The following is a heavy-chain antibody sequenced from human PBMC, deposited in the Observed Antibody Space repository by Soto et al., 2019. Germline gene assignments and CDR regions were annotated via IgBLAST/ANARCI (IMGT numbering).Heavy chain of an antibody. V-gene: IGHV4-59*01. CDR2: VSHSGIT. CDR3: ASGFFDSSGYSEAFDI. J-gene: IGHJ3*02. D-gene: IGHD3-22*01. Sequence: SETLSLTCTVSGGSITSDYWNWIRQPPGKRLEWIAYVSHSGITNYNPSLQSRVTISIDTSKNEFSLRLSSGTAADTAVYFCASGFFDSSGYSEAFDIWGRGTLVTVSS. CDR1: GGSITSDY.